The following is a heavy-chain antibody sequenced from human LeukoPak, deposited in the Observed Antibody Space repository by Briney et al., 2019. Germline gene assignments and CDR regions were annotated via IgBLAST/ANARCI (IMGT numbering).Heavy chain of an antibody. D-gene: IGHD3-9*01. Sequence: GGSLRLSYVASGFTFTNYAMSWVRQAPGKGLEWVSAITGSDGSSYYADSVKGRFTISRDNSKNTLYLQVNSLRAEDTAVYYCAKWGDYDMTGYYVPDYWGQGTLVTVSS. J-gene: IGHJ4*02. V-gene: IGHV3-23*01. CDR1: GFTFTNYA. CDR2: ITGSDGSS. CDR3: AKWGDYDMTGYYVPDY.